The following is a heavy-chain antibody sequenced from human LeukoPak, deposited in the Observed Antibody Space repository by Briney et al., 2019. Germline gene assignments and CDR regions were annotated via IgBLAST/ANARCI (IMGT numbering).Heavy chain of an antibody. CDR3: AKNPYEYYFDY. Sequence: GASVKVSCKASGGGFTFTSHAISWVRQAPGQGLEWMGGLIPIYGSANYAQKFQGRVTMTRDTSISTAYMELSRLTSDDTAVYYCAKNPYEYYFDYWGKGTTVTVSS. CDR2: LIPIYGSA. V-gene: IGHV1-69*05. CDR1: GGGFTFTSHA. D-gene: IGHD5-12*01. J-gene: IGHJ4*03.